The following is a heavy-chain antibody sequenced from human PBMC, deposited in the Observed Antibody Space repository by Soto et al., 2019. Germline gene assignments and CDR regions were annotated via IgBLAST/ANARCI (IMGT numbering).Heavy chain of an antibody. J-gene: IGHJ4*02. V-gene: IGHV3-23*01. Sequence: EVQLLESGGGLVQPGGSLRLSCAASGFTFSSYAMNWVRQAPGKGLEWVSAISSSGDRTYYADSVKGRFTISRDNSKNTLYLQVNSLRPDDTAVYYCAKSNLYCSGTSCYVFDFWGQGTLVTVSS. D-gene: IGHD2-2*01. CDR3: AKSNLYCSGTSCYVFDF. CDR1: GFTFSSYA. CDR2: ISSSGDRT.